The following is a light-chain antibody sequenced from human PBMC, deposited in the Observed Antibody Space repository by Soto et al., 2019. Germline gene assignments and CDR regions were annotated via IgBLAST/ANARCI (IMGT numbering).Light chain of an antibody. CDR1: SSNIGNNY. J-gene: IGLJ3*02. V-gene: IGLV1-51*01. CDR2: DNS. Sequence: QSVLTQPPSVSAAPGQKVTISCSGSSSNIGNNYVSWYQQLPGTAPKLLIYDNSERPSGIPDRISGSKSGTSATLGITGLQTGDEADYYCGTWDNSLSTGVFGGGTKLTVL. CDR3: GTWDNSLSTGV.